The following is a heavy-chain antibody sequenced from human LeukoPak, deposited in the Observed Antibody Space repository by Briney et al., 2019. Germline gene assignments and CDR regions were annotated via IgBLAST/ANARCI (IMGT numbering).Heavy chain of an antibody. V-gene: IGHV1-18*01. CDR3: ARVGQVVTATQRSFDY. J-gene: IGHJ4*02. CDR1: GYTFTSYG. CDR2: ISAYNGNT. Sequence: ASVKVSCKASGYTFTSYGISWVRQAPGQGLEWMGWISAYNGNTNYAQKPQGRVTMTTDTSTSTAYMELRSLRSDDTAVYYCARVGQVVTATQRSFDYWGQGTLVTVSS. D-gene: IGHD2-21*02.